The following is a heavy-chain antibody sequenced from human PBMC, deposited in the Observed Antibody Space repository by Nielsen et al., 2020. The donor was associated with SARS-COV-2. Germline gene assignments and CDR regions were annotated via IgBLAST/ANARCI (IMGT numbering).Heavy chain of an antibody. CDR3: ARDGSGWYIGY. Sequence: GESLKISCAASGFTFSSYAMHWVRQAPGKGLEWVAVISYDGSNKYYADSVKGRFTIPRDNSKNTLYLQMNSLRAEDTAVYYCARDGSGWYIGYWGQGTLVTVSS. J-gene: IGHJ4*02. D-gene: IGHD6-19*01. CDR1: GFTFSSYA. CDR2: ISYDGSNK. V-gene: IGHV3-30-3*01.